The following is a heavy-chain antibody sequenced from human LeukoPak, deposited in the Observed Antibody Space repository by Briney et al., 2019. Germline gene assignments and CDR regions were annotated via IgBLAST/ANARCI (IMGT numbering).Heavy chain of an antibody. V-gene: IGHV4-34*01. Sequence: SKTLSLTCAVYGGSFSGYYWSWIRQPPGKGLEWIGEINHSGSTNYNPSLKSRVTISVDTSKNQFSLKLSSVTAADTAVYYCARGSLRAVAGYYFDYWGQGTLVTVSS. CDR3: ARGSLRAVAGYYFDY. CDR2: INHSGST. D-gene: IGHD6-19*01. CDR1: GGSFSGYY. J-gene: IGHJ4*02.